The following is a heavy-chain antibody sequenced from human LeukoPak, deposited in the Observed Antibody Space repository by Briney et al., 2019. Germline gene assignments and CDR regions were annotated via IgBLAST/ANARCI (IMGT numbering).Heavy chain of an antibody. Sequence: PGGSLRLSCAASGFTFSSYWMNWVRQAPGKGLEWVANIKEDGSDKNYADSVKGRFTISRDNAKNSLYLQMNSLRAEDTAVYYCATYKNQLSTVYFDNWGQGTPVTVSS. V-gene: IGHV3-7*02. CDR2: IKEDGSDK. CDR1: GFTFSSYW. J-gene: IGHJ4*02. CDR3: ATYKNQLSTVYFDN. D-gene: IGHD2-2*01.